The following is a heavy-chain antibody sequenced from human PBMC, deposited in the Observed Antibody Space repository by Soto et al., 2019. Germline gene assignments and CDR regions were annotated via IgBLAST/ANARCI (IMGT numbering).Heavy chain of an antibody. D-gene: IGHD2-21*01. V-gene: IGHV3-23*01. J-gene: IGHJ4*02. CDR2: ITNVGGYT. CDR1: GLTLTNA. Sequence: GGSLRLSCVASGLTLTNAMSWVRQAPGKGLEWVSSITNVGGYTYYADSVKGRFTISRDTSKNTLSLQMNSLRPEDTALYYCAKATSATCTGSICYSFDYWGQGTLVTVSS. CDR3: AKATSATCTGSICYSFDY.